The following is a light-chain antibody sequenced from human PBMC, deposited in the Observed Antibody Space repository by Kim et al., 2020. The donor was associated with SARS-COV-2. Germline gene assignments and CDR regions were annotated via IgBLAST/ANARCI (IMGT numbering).Light chain of an antibody. CDR2: DVS. CDR3: SSYTTSSRVV. J-gene: IGLJ2*01. V-gene: IGLV2-14*03. CDR1: TSDVGTYNY. Sequence: GQSITISGTGSTSDVGTYNYVSWYQQHPGKAPKLMIYDVSNRPSGISNLFSGSKSGNTASLTISGLQAEDEADYYCSSYTTSSRVVFGGGTQLTVL.